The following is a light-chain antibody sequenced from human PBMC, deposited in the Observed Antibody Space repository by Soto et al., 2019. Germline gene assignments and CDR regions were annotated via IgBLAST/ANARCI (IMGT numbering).Light chain of an antibody. CDR3: QQYGTSPGFT. V-gene: IGKV3-20*01. J-gene: IGKJ3*01. CDR1: QSVSSSS. Sequence: EIVLTQSPGTLSLSPGERATLSCRASQSVSSSSLAWYQQKPGQAPRLLIYRASSRATGIPDRFSGSGSGTDFALTISRLEPEDFAVYYCQQYGTSPGFTFGPGTKVDIK. CDR2: RAS.